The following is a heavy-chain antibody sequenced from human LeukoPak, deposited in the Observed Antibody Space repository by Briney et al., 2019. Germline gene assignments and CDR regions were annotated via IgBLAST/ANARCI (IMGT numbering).Heavy chain of an antibody. CDR2: IYHSGST. CDR3: ARSKCGSTSCYGGNWFDP. CDR1: GYSISTGYY. J-gene: IGHJ5*02. Sequence: SETLSLTCAVSGYSISTGYYWGWTRQPPGKGLEWIGTIYHSGSTYYNPSLKSRVTISVDTSKNQFSLKLSSVTAADTALYYCARSKCGSTSCYGGNWFDPWGQGTLVTVSS. D-gene: IGHD2-2*01. V-gene: IGHV4-38-2*01.